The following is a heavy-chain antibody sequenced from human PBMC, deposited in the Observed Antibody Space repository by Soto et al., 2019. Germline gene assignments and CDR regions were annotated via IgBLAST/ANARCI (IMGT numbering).Heavy chain of an antibody. Sequence: SETLSLTCTVSGVSISGSRYYWGWIRQPPGRGLEWFGNIYYSGSTYYTPTVKSRVTLSVDTSKNQFSLNLNSVTAADTAVYYCARGGIPPSGYGIAYAMDVWGQGTTVTVSS. D-gene: IGHD1-26*01. CDR2: IYYSGST. J-gene: IGHJ6*02. CDR1: GVSISGSRYY. V-gene: IGHV4-39*01. CDR3: ARGGIPPSGYGIAYAMDV.